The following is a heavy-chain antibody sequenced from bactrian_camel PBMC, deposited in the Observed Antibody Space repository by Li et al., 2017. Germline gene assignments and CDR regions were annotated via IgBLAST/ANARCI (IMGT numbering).Heavy chain of an antibody. V-gene: IGHV3S55*01. Sequence: VQLVESGGASVQDGRSLTLSCEASNYYSYCHYDMSWYRQAPGKEREFVAKINIHGGTDYADSVKGRFTIARGTAKNTLYLQMNSLKPEDTGMYYCVADLRGICYYANLRGCYGRGTQVTVS. CDR1: NYYSYCHYD. D-gene: IGHD2*01. CDR2: INIHGGT. J-gene: IGHJ4*01.